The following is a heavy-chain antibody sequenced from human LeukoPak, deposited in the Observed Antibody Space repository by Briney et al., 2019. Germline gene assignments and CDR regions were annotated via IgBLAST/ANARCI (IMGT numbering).Heavy chain of an antibody. J-gene: IGHJ4*02. V-gene: IGHV3-9*01. Sequence: GGSLRLSCAASGFSFEAYGMYWVRQAPGKGLEWVSGITWNSDDMAYADSVKGRFTISRDNAKNCLYLQMNSLTVEDTALYYCTRVTSWRTGFDYWGQGSLVTVSS. CDR3: TRVTSWRTGFDY. D-gene: IGHD1-1*01. CDR1: GFSFEAYG. CDR2: ITWNSDDM.